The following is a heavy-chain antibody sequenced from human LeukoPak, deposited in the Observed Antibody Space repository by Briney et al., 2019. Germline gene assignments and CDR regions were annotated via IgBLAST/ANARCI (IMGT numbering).Heavy chain of an antibody. V-gene: IGHV3-30*02. CDR2: IRYDGSNK. CDR1: GFTFSSYS. CDR3: AKGLYSSGWHEQYWYFDL. D-gene: IGHD6-19*01. Sequence: GGSLRLSCAASGFTFSSYSMNWVRQAPGKGLEWVAFIRYDGSNKYYADSVKGRFTISRDNSKNTLYLQMNSLRAEDTAVYYCAKGLYSSGWHEQYWYFDLWGRGTLVTVSS. J-gene: IGHJ2*01.